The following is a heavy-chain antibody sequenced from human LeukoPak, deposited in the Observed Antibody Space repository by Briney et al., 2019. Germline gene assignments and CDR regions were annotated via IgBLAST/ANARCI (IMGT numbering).Heavy chain of an antibody. J-gene: IGHJ4*02. CDR3: ARQFSNWRFGLADY. Sequence: KSGGSLRLSCAASGFTFNTYSMIWVRQAPGKGLEWVSSIDTGSRYIFYADSVKGRFTISRDNAKNSLYLQMNSLRAEDTAVYYCARQFSNWRFGLADYWGQGTLVTVSS. CDR1: GFTFNTYS. V-gene: IGHV3-21*01. D-gene: IGHD1-20*01. CDR2: IDTGSRYI.